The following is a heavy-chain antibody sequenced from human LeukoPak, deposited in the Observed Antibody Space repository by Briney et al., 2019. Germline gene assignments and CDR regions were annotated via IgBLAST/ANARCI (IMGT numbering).Heavy chain of an antibody. CDR2: IKQDGSEK. CDR1: GFTFSSYW. J-gene: IGHJ3*02. V-gene: IGHV3-7*01. CDR3: ARGRGSSSEFAFDI. Sequence: GGSLRLSCAASGFTFSSYWMSWVRQAPGKGLEWVANIKQDGSEKYYVDSVKGRFTISRDNAKNSLYLQMNSLRAEDTAVYYCARGRGSSSEFAFDIWGQGTMVTVSS. D-gene: IGHD6-13*01.